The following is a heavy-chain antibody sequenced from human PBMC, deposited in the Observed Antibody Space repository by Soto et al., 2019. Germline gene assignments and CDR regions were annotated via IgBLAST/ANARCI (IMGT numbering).Heavy chain of an antibody. D-gene: IGHD3-10*01. Sequence: PGGSLKLSCAASGFTFSSYAMSWARQAPGKGLEWVSAISGSGGSTYYADSVKGRFTISRDNSKNTLYLQMNSLRAEDTAVYYCAKDATLNLWFGESTYYGMDVWGKGTTVTVSS. CDR2: ISGSGGST. J-gene: IGHJ6*04. CDR3: AKDATLNLWFGESTYYGMDV. CDR1: GFTFSSYA. V-gene: IGHV3-23*01.